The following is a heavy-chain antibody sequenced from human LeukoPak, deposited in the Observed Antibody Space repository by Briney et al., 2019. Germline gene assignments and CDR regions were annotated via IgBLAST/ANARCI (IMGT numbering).Heavy chain of an antibody. CDR3: ARYVVYGSGKYYFDY. D-gene: IGHD3-10*01. J-gene: IGHJ4*02. CDR2: INYSGST. CDR1: GGSVSNTTYY. V-gene: IGHV4-39*01. Sequence: PSETLSLTCTGSGGSVSNTTYYGSWIRQPPGKGLEWIASINYSGSTYYNPSLKSRVTISVDTSENQFSLKLSSVTAADTAVYYCARYVVYGSGKYYFDYWGPGTLVTVSS.